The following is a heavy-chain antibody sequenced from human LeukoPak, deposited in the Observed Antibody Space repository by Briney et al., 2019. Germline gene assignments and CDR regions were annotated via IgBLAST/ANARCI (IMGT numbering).Heavy chain of an antibody. J-gene: IGHJ3*02. Sequence: ASVKVSCKASGYTFTRHGISWLRQAPGQGLEWMGWITGYNGNTDYSQKFQGRVTITTDTSTTTAYMDLRSLTSDDTAVYYCAREMATIPYAFDIWGQGTMVTVSS. CDR3: AREMATIPYAFDI. V-gene: IGHV1-18*01. CDR2: ITGYNGNT. CDR1: GYTFTRHG. D-gene: IGHD5-12*01.